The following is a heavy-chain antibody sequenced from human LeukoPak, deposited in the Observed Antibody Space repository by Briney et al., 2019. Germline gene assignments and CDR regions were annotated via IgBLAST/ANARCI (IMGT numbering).Heavy chain of an antibody. V-gene: IGHV3-7*04. D-gene: IGHD3-22*01. J-gene: IGHJ3*02. CDR3: ARVGYYDSSGYYGRWAFDI. CDR2: IKQDGSEK. Sequence: PGGSLRLSCAASGFTFSSYWMSWVRQAPGKGLEWVANIKQDGSEKYYVDSVKGRFTISRDNAKNSLYLQMNSLRAGDTAVYYCARVGYYDSSGYYGRWAFDIWGQGTMVTVSS. CDR1: GFTFSSYW.